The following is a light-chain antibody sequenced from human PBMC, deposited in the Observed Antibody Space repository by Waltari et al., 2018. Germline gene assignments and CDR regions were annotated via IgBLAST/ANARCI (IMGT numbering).Light chain of an antibody. CDR1: SSDY. CDR2: DVT. V-gene: IGLV2-14*03. Sequence: QSALAQPASVSGSPGQSITISCTGTSSDYVSWYQQHPGKAPKVVIYDVTKRPSGVSIRFSGSKSGSTASLTISGLQAEDEADYYCSSTTHRITGVFGGGTKLTVL. J-gene: IGLJ3*02. CDR3: SSTTHRITGV.